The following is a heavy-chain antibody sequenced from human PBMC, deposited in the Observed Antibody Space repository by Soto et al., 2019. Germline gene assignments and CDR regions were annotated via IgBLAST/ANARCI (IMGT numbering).Heavy chain of an antibody. D-gene: IGHD1-26*01. CDR3: ARGGAMGVDY. V-gene: IGHV3-74*01. CDR1: GFTFNTHW. J-gene: IGHJ4*02. CDR2: IYFDGITT. Sequence: TGGSLRLSCTASGFTFNTHWMHWVRQAPGKGLLCVSRIYFDGITTNYADSVKGRLTVSRDNAKNTVYLHVNTLRDEDTAVYYCARGGAMGVDYWGQGTLVTVYS.